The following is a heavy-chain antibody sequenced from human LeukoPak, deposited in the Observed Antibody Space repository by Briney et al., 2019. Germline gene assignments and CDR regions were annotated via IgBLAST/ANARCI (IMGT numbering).Heavy chain of an antibody. J-gene: IGHJ4*02. V-gene: IGHV3-48*03. Sequence: PGGSLRLSCAASGFTFSSYEMNWVRQAPGKELEWVSYISSSGSTIYYADSVKGRFTISRDNAKNSLYLQMNSLRAEDTAVYYCARESDIVVVGNFDYWGQGTLVTVSS. CDR1: GFTFSSYE. CDR2: ISSSGSTI. D-gene: IGHD2-15*01. CDR3: ARESDIVVVGNFDY.